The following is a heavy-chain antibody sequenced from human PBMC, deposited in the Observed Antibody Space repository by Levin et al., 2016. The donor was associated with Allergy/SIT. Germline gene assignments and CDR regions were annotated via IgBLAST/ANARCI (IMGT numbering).Heavy chain of an antibody. D-gene: IGHD2-2*01. CDR2: ISGSGGST. CDR3: AKSASSWGGG. J-gene: IGHJ4*02. Sequence: WIRQPPGKGLEWVSAISGSGGSTYYADSVKGRFTISRDNSKNTLYLQMXSLRAEDTAVYYCAKSASSWGGGWGQGTLVTVSS. V-gene: IGHV3-23*01.